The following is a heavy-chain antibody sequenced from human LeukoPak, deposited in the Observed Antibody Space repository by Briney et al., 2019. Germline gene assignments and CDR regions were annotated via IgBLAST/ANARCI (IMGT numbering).Heavy chain of an antibody. D-gene: IGHD4-17*01. CDR3: ARQHYTVTTEYYFDY. Sequence: GESLKISCKGSGYSFTNYWIGWVRQTPGKGLEWMAVIYPDDSDPRYSPSFQGQVTISVDKSISTAYLQWSSLRASDTAIYYCARQHYTVTTEYYFDYWGQGTLVTVSS. CDR2: IYPDDSDP. CDR1: GYSFTNYW. V-gene: IGHV5-51*01. J-gene: IGHJ4*02.